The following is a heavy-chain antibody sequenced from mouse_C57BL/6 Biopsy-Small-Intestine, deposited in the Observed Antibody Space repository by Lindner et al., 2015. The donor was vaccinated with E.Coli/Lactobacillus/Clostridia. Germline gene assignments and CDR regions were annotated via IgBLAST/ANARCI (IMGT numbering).Heavy chain of an antibody. CDR3: ARFDTVLDYALDY. CDR2: IYPGDGDT. Sequence: VQLQESGAELVKPGASVKISCKASGYAFSYYWMNWVKQRPGKGLEWIGQIYPGDGDTNYNGNFKGKATLTADKSSSTAYMQLSSLTSEDSAVYFCARFDTVLDYALDYWGQGTSVTVSS. D-gene: IGHD1-1*01. J-gene: IGHJ4*01. CDR1: GYAFSYYW. V-gene: IGHV1-80*01.